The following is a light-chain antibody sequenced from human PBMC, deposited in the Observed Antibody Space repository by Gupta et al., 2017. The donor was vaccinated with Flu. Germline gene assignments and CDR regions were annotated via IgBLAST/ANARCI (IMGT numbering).Light chain of an antibody. CDR3: QHQNSSPWT. J-gene: IGKJ1*01. V-gene: IGKV1-17*01. Sequence: DIPMTQSPSSLSSSVGDRVTITCRASQGIRNDLGWYQQKPGKARKRLIYAASRVKSGVPSRFSGSGSGTEFTLTISSRQPEDFANYYCQHQNSSPWTFGQGTKVEIK. CDR2: AAS. CDR1: QGIRND.